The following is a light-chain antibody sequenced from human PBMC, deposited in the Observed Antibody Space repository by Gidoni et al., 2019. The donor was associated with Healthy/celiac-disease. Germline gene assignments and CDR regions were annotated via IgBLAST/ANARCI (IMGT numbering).Light chain of an antibody. Sequence: QSALTQPASVSGSPGQSITLSCTGSSSDIGDYDFVSWYQQHPADAPHLVIYDVTNPPSGIPARFSSCSSCNTASPTISGLQPADDAAYSCSPYSITAPVVFGGGTRLTVL. CDR2: DVT. V-gene: IGLV2-14*03. CDR1: SSDIGDYDF. J-gene: IGLJ3*02. CDR3: SPYSITAPVV.